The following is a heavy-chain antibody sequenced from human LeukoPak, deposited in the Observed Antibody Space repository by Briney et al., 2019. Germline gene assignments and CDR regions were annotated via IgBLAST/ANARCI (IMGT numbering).Heavy chain of an antibody. V-gene: IGHV1-18*01. Sequence: ASVKVSCKASGYTFTSYGISWVRQAPGQGLEWMGWISAYNGNTNYAQKLQGRVTMTTDTSTSTAYMELRSLRSDDTAVYYCARSGRYYYDSSGYPPNLDYWGQGTLVIVSS. CDR2: ISAYNGNT. CDR3: ARSGRYYYDSSGYPPNLDY. D-gene: IGHD3-22*01. J-gene: IGHJ4*02. CDR1: GYTFTSYG.